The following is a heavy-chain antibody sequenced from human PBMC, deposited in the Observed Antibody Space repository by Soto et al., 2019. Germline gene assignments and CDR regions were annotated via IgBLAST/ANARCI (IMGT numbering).Heavy chain of an antibody. CDR2: ISAYNGNT. D-gene: IGHD7-27*01. Sequence: ASVKVSCQASGYTFTTYGITWGRKAPGQRVEGVGWISAYNGNTNYAQKFQGRLTIAADASTSTVYMELSSLSSEDTAVYYCARGKWITSDWGPTRENYYEMDVWGQGTTVTVSS. CDR3: ARGKWITSDWGPTRENYYEMDV. CDR1: GYTFTTYG. J-gene: IGHJ6*02. V-gene: IGHV1-18*01.